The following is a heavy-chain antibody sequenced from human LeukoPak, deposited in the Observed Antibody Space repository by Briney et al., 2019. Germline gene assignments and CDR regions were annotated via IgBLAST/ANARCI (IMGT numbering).Heavy chain of an antibody. J-gene: IGHJ4*02. CDR3: ARTPIRARGYSYGSLVTYYFDY. CDR2: IIPIFGTA. Sequence: ASVKVSCKASGYTFTSYAISWVRQAPGQGLEWMGGIIPIFGTANYAQKFQGRVTITADKSTSTAYMELSSLRSEDTAVYYCARTPIRARGYSYGSLVTYYFDYWGQGTLVTVSS. D-gene: IGHD5-18*01. V-gene: IGHV1-69*06. CDR1: GYTFTSYA.